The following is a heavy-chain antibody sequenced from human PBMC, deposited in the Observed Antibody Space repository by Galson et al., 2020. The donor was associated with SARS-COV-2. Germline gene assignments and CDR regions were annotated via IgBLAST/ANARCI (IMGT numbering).Heavy chain of an antibody. Sequence: TGGSLRLSCAASGFTFSSYWMSWVRQAPGKGLEWVANIKQDGSEKYYVDSVKGRFTISKDNAKNSLFLQMNSLRAEDTAVYYCARDGYSSGLDYWGQGTLVTVSS. CDR3: ARDGYSSGLDY. D-gene: IGHD6-19*01. CDR1: GFTFSSYW. CDR2: IKQDGSEK. J-gene: IGHJ4*02. V-gene: IGHV3-7*01.